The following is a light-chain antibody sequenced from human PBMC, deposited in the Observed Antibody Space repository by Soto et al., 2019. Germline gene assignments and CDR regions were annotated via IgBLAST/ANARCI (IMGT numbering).Light chain of an antibody. CDR3: QLYCSSPQWT. CDR1: QSVSGSAF. V-gene: IGKV3-20*01. Sequence: EIVLTQSPGTLSLSPGERATLSCRASQSVSGSAFLAWYQQKPGQAPRLLIYAAASRATGIPDRFSGSGSGTDFILTISRLEPEDFEVYYCQLYCSSPQWTFGQGTKVEIK. J-gene: IGKJ1*01. CDR2: AAA.